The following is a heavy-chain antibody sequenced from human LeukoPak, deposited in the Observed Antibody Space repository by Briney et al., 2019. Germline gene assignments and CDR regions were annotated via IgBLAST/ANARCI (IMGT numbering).Heavy chain of an antibody. CDR1: GYPLVEFS. J-gene: IGHJ3*01. D-gene: IGHD5-18*01. V-gene: IGHV1-24*01. CDR3: TTEEIYSYGLGAFHF. CDR2: SNSGDDET. Sequence: GASVKVSCKVSGYPLVEFSIHWVRQAPGKGLEWMGGSNSGDDETIYAQKFQGRVSMTEDTSTDTAYMELSSLRSEDTAIYYCTTEEIYSYGLGAFHFWGQGTLVTVSS.